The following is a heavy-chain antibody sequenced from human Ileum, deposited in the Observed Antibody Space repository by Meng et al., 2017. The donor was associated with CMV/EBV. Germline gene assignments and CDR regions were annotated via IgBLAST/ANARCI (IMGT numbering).Heavy chain of an antibody. CDR3: AREPPSGQQLD. J-gene: IGHJ4*02. D-gene: IGHD6-13*01. CDR2: ISYSGNT. CDR1: RGAISSPPYF. V-gene: IGHV4-39*07. Sequence: QLPLQESGPGLVNAVETPSLTCTVSRGAISSPPYFWGWIRQPPGKGLEWIATISYSGNTYYNPSLKSPVTISRDTSKNQFSLKLTSVTAADTAVYYCAREPPSGQQLDWGQGTLVTVSS.